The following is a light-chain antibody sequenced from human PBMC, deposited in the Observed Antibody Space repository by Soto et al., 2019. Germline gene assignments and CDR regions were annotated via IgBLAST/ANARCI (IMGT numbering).Light chain of an antibody. V-gene: IGLV1-51*01. CDR1: SSNIGGNS. CDR3: AAWDDSLNGFYV. CDR2: DDN. Sequence: QSVLTQPPSVSAAPGQKVTISCSGSSSNIGGNSVSWYQQLPGTAPKLLISDDNKRPSGIPDRFSGSKSGTSATLGITGFQTGDEADYYCAAWDDSLNGFYVFGTGTKVTVL. J-gene: IGLJ1*01.